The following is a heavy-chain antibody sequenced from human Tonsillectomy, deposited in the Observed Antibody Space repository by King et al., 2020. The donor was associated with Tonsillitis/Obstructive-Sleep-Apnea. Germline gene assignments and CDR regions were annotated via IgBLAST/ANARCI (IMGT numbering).Heavy chain of an antibody. CDR1: GFTFSDYY. CDR3: AAWSGYIGFAFDI. Sequence: VQLVESGGGLVKPGGSRRLSCAASGFTFSDYYVNWVRQPPGKGLEGVSYITIFCNNRKDADSVKGRFTISRDNAKNSLYLQMNGLRAEDTAVYYCAAWSGYIGFAFDIWGQGTMVTVSS. CDR2: ITIFCNNR. D-gene: IGHD3/OR15-3a*01. V-gene: IGHV3-11*05. J-gene: IGHJ3*02.